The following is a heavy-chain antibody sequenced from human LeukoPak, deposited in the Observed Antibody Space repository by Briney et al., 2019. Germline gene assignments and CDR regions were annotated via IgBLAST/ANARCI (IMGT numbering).Heavy chain of an antibody. CDR2: ISGSGDST. CDR1: GFTFSSYA. V-gene: IGHV3-23*01. CDR3: ARVATKGNYYDSSGYSLDY. J-gene: IGHJ4*02. D-gene: IGHD3-22*01. Sequence: PGGSLRLSCTASGFTFSSYAMSWVRQAPGKGLEWVSHISGSGDSTYYADSVKGRFTISRDNSKNTLYLQMNSLRAEDTAVFYCARVATKGNYYDSSGYSLDYWGQGTLVTVSS.